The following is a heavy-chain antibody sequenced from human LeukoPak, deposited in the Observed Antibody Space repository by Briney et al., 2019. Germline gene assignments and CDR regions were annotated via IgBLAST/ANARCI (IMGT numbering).Heavy chain of an antibody. Sequence: GGSLRLSCAASGFTFSDYYMSWIRQAPGKGLEWVSYISSSGSTIYYADSVKGRFTISRDNARNSLFLQMNSLRAEDTAFYYCARGGRSTYFDWSPDYWGQGTLVTVSS. V-gene: IGHV3-11*04. CDR1: GFTFSDYY. D-gene: IGHD3-9*01. CDR3: ARGGRSTYFDWSPDY. J-gene: IGHJ4*02. CDR2: ISSSGSTI.